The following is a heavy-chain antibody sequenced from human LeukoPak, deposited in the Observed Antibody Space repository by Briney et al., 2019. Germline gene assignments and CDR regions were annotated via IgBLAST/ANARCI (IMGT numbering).Heavy chain of an antibody. CDR1: GFTFDDYG. CDR2: INWNGGST. V-gene: IGHV3-20*04. J-gene: IGHJ3*02. D-gene: IGHD5-12*01. Sequence: GGSLRLSCAASGFTFDDYGMSWVRQAPGKGLEWVYGINWNGGSTGYADSVKGRFTISRDNAKNSLYLQMNSLRAEDTALYYCARVGIVATPGNDAFDIWGQGTMVTVSS. CDR3: ARVGIVATPGNDAFDI.